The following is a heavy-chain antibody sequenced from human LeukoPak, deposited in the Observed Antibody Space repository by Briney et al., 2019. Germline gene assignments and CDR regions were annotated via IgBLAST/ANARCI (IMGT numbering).Heavy chain of an antibody. J-gene: IGHJ6*03. CDR2: IRYDGSNK. CDR3: AKERRYCSSTSCSVYYMDV. CDR1: GFTFSSYG. Sequence: VGSLRLACAASGFTFSSYGMDWVRQAPGKGREWVAFIRYDGSNKYYADSVKGRFTISRDNSKNTLYLQMNSLRAEDTAVYYCAKERRYCSSTSCSVYYMDVWGKGTTVTVSS. V-gene: IGHV3-30*02. D-gene: IGHD2-2*01.